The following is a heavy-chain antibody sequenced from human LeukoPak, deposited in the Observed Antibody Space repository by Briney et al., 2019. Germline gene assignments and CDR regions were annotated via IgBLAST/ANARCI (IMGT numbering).Heavy chain of an antibody. Sequence: SETLSLTCTVSGDTISSNSYYWGWIRQPPGKELAWIGSIYYSGSTYYNPSLKSRVTISVDASKNRFSLRLSSVTATDTAVYYCARHGFYYASGPLFDYWGQGILVTVSS. V-gene: IGHV4-39*01. CDR3: ARHGFYYASGPLFDY. D-gene: IGHD3-10*01. CDR1: GDTISSNSYY. J-gene: IGHJ4*02. CDR2: IYYSGST.